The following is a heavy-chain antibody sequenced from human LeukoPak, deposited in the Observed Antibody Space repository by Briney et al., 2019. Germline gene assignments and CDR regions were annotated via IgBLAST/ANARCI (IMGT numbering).Heavy chain of an antibody. J-gene: IGHJ5*02. CDR3: ARDPAVWFGEIRKGIRFDP. Sequence: GASVKVSCKASGYTFTSYGVSWVRQAPGQGLEWMGWISAYNGNTNYAQKFQGRVTMSTDTSTSTAYVELRSLRSDDTAVYYCARDPAVWFGEIRKGIRFDPWGQGTLVTVSS. V-gene: IGHV1-18*01. CDR1: GYTFTSYG. D-gene: IGHD3-10*01. CDR2: ISAYNGNT.